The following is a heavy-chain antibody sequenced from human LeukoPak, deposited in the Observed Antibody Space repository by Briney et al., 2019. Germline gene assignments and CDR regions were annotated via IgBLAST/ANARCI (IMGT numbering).Heavy chain of an antibody. J-gene: IGHJ5*02. V-gene: IGHV3-53*01. CDR1: GFTFSSNF. Sequence: PGGSLRLSCAASGFTFSSNFMSWVRQAPGKGLEWVSVIYSGGSTYYAESVKGRFTISRDNSKNTVYLQMNSLRADDTAVYYCARAGWFDTWGQGTLVTVSS. CDR3: ARAGWFDT. CDR2: IYSGGST.